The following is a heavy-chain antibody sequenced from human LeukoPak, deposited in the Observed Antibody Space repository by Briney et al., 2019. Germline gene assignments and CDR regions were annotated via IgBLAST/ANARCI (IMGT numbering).Heavy chain of an antibody. CDR1: GVSIGSYY. CDR2: IYHSGST. D-gene: IGHD6-13*01. V-gene: IGHV4-59*12. J-gene: IGHJ4*02. CDR3: ATARLSGWSDY. Sequence: SETLSLTCTVSGVSIGSYYWSWIRQPPGKGLEWIGYIYHSGSTYYNPSLKSRVTISVDRSKNQFSLKLSSVTAADTAVYYCATARLSGWSDYWGQGTLVTVSS.